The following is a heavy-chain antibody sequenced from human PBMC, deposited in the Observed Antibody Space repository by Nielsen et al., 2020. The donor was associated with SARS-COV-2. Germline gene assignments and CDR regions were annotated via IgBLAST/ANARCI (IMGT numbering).Heavy chain of an antibody. CDR3: ARPGRDGWNFFDL. CDR2: IYYSGGT. D-gene: IGHD5-24*01. Sequence: SETLSLTCTVSGCSISSSSYYWGWVRQPPGKGLQFIGSIYYSGGTYYNPSLKSRVTISLDTSKNQFSLTLTSMTDADTALYYCARPGRDGWNFFDLWGRGILVTVSS. J-gene: IGHJ4*02. CDR1: GCSISSSSYY. V-gene: IGHV4-39*01.